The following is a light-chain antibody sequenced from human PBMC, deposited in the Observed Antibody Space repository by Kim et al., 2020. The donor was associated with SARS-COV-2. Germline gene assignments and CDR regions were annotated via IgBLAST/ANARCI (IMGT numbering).Light chain of an antibody. J-gene: IGLJ1*01. CDR2: EVS. CDR3: CSYAGSSSFV. CDR1: SSNIGSYNL. V-gene: IGLV2-23*02. Sequence: QSVLTQPASVSGSPGQSITISCTGTSSNIGSYNLVSWYQQHPGKAPRVMFYEVSRRPSGVSNRFSGSKSGNTASLKISGLQAEDEADYYCCSYAGSSSFVFGTGTKVTVL.